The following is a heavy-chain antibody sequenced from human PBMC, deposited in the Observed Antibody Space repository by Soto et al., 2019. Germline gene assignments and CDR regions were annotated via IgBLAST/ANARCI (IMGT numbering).Heavy chain of an antibody. CDR2: ISGNGDST. Sequence: QVRLVQSGPELKDPGASVRISCTPFGFPLDRYYIHWVRQAPGQGPEWIGYISGNGDSTAYSQKFKGRVTITIGSMELSSLRSDDAAMYYCARERDFGELSYDLWGQGTLVTVSS. D-gene: IGHD3-10*01. V-gene: IGHV1-46*02. CDR3: ARERDFGELSYDL. CDR1: GFPLDRYY. J-gene: IGHJ5*02.